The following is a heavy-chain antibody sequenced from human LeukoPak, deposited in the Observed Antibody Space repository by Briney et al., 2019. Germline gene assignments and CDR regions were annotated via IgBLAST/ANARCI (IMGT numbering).Heavy chain of an antibody. CDR3: ARTRKDYYDNSGLFDS. J-gene: IGHJ4*02. CDR2: ISSSSSTM. CDR1: GFTFSGYY. V-gene: IGHV3-11*01. Sequence: GGSLRLSCAASGFTFSGYYMSWIRQAPGKGLEWVSYISSSSSTMYYPDSVKGRFTISRDNAKNSLFLQMNSLRAEDTAVYFCARTRKDYYDNSGLFDSWGQGTLVTVSS. D-gene: IGHD3-22*01.